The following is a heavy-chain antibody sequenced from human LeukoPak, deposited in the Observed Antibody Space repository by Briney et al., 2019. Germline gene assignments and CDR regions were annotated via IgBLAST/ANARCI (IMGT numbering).Heavy chain of an antibody. CDR2: IYPGDSDT. J-gene: IGHJ3*02. V-gene: IGHV5-51*01. CDR3: ARVGGCSSTSCSGAFDI. Sequence: GESLKISCKGSGYSFSTYRLGWVRQMPGKGLEWMGIIYPGDSDTRYSPSFQGQVTISADKSISTAYLQWSSLKASDTAMYYCARVGGCSSTSCSGAFDIWGQGTMVTVSS. D-gene: IGHD2-2*01. CDR1: GYSFSTYR.